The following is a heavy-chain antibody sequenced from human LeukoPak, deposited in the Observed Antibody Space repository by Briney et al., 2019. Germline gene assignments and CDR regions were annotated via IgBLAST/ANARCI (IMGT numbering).Heavy chain of an antibody. J-gene: IGHJ6*02. CDR1: GYTFTSYD. CDR3: ASSVAYSSSWYGPGYYYGMDV. D-gene: IGHD6-13*01. CDR2: MNPNSGNT. V-gene: IGHV1-8*01. Sequence: ASVKVSCKASGYTFTSYDINWVRQATGQGLEWMGWMNPNSGNTGYAQKFQGRVTMTRNTSISTAYMELGSLRSEDTAVYYCASSVAYSSSWYGPGYYYGMDVRGQGTTVTVSS.